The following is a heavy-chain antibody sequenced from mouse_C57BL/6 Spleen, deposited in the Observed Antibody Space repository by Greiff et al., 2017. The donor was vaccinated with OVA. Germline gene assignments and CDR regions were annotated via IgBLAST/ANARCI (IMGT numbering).Heavy chain of an antibody. CDR2: IHPSDSDT. J-gene: IGHJ3*01. V-gene: IGHV1-74*01. D-gene: IGHD2-2*01. CDR3: AISAMVTTKGFAY. Sequence: QVQLQQPGAELVKPGASVKLSCKASGYTFTSYWMHWVKQRPGQGLEWIGRIHPSDSDTNYNQKFKGKATLTVDKSSSTAYMQLSSLTSEDSAVYYCAISAMVTTKGFAYWGQGTLVTVSA. CDR1: GYTFTSYW.